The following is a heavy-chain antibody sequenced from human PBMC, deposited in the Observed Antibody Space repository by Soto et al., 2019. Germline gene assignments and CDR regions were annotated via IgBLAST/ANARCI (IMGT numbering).Heavy chain of an antibody. CDR2: TYYRSKWYN. V-gene: IGHV6-1*01. D-gene: IGHD6-13*01. J-gene: IGHJ5*02. Sequence: SQTLSLTCAISGDSVSSNTAAWNWIRQSPSRGLEWLGRTYYRSKWYNDYAVSVKSRITLNPDTSKNQFSLQLNSVTPEDTAVYYCARGFHGIAADPNNWFDPWGQGTLVTVSS. CDR3: ARGFHGIAADPNNWFDP. CDR1: GDSVSSNTAA.